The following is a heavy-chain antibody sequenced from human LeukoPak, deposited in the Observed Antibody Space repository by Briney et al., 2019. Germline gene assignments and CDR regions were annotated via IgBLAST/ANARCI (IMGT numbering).Heavy chain of an antibody. CDR3: ARRKIVVSGDAFDI. D-gene: IGHD3-22*01. V-gene: IGHV5-51*01. Sequence: GESLKITCKGSGYSFTSYWIVWVRQMPGKGLEWMGIIYPGDSDTRYSPSFQGQVTISADKSISTAYLQWSSLKASDTAMYYCARRKIVVSGDAFDIWGQGTMVIVSS. CDR1: GYSFTSYW. CDR2: IYPGDSDT. J-gene: IGHJ3*02.